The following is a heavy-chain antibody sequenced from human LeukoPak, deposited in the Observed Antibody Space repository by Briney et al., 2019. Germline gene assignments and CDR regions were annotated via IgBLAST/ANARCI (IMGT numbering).Heavy chain of an antibody. D-gene: IGHD2-15*01. V-gene: IGHV4-34*01. CDR1: GGSFSGDY. CDR3: TRQGVVVSSTQADY. J-gene: IGHJ4*01. Sequence: SETLSLTCAVYGGSFSGDYWSWSRQPPGKGLEWIGEINHSGSTNYNPSLKSRVTISVDTSKNQFSLKLSSVTAADTAVYYCTRQGVVVSSTQADYWGHGTLVTVSS. CDR2: INHSGST.